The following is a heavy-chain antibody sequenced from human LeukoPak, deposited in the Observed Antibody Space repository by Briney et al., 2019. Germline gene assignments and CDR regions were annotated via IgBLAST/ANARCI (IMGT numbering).Heavy chain of an antibody. CDR2: IYYSGST. J-gene: IGHJ4*02. D-gene: IGHD4-17*01. CDR1: GGSITSYS. V-gene: IGHV4-59*01. Sequence: SETLSLTCTVSGGSITSYSWSWLRQPPAKGLEWIGYIYYSGSTNYNPSLKSRVTISIDTSKNQFSLKLTSVTAADTAVYYCASDYGDYDGYFDHWGQGTLSPSPQ. CDR3: ASDYGDYDGYFDH.